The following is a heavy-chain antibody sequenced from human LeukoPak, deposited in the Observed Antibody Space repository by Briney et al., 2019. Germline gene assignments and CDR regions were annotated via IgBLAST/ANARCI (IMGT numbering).Heavy chain of an antibody. J-gene: IGHJ3*02. CDR3: ARDRIAAAGWDDAFDI. V-gene: IGHV1-46*01. CDR1: GYTFTSYY. CDR2: INPSGGST. Sequence: ASVKVSCKASGYTFTSYYMHWVRQAPGQGLEWMGIINPSGGSTSYAQKFQGRVTMTRDTSTSTVYMELSSLRSEDTAAYYCARDRIAAAGWDDAFDIWGQGTMVTVSS. D-gene: IGHD6-13*01.